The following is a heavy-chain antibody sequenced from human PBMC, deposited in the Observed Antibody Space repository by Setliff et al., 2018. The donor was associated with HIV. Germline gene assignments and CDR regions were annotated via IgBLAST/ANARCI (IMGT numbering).Heavy chain of an antibody. D-gene: IGHD3-3*01. CDR3: ARGGPDFWSGYIDY. CDR1: GFTFSSYA. CDR2: ISYDGNNM. J-gene: IGHJ4*02. V-gene: IGHV3-30*04. Sequence: GESLKISCEASGFTFSSYAMHWVRQAPGKGLEWVAAISYDGNNMYYADSVKGRFPISRDNSKNTLYLQMNSLRAEDTAVYYCARGGPDFWSGYIDYWGQGTLVTVSS.